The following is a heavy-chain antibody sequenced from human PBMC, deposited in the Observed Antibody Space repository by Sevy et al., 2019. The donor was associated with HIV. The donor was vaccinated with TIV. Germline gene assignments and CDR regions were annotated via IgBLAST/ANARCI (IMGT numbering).Heavy chain of an antibody. V-gene: IGHV3-23*01. CDR3: SKLPSTVMFREKGY. CDR1: GFTFTNYA. J-gene: IGHJ4*02. CDR2: ISDSGDTT. Sequence: GGCLRLSCAASGFTFTNYAMNWVRQAPGKGLEWVPGISDSGDTTHYAESVKGRFTTSRDNSKNTVSLQMSSLRVEDTAIYYCSKLPSTVMFREKGYWGQGTRVSVSS. D-gene: IGHD3-10*01.